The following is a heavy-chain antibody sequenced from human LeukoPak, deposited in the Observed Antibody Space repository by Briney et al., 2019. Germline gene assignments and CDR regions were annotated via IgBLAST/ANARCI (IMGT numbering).Heavy chain of an antibody. CDR1: GFTFSSFP. V-gene: IGHV3-64*01. Sequence: GGSLRLSCAASGFTFSSFPMQWVRQVPGKGLEYVSAISSTGETSYYANSVKDRFTISRDNSKNTLYLQMGSLRAEDMAVYYCARAVYFDSSGYYSWGQGTLVTVSS. J-gene: IGHJ5*02. CDR3: ARAVYFDSSGYYS. D-gene: IGHD3-22*01. CDR2: ISSTGETS.